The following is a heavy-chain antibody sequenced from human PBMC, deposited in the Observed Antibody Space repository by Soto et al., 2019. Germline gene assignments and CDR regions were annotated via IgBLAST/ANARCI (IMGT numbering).Heavy chain of an antibody. D-gene: IGHD5-12*01. Sequence: ASVKVSCKASGYTFIGHYIHWVRQAPGRGLEWMGWINPNSGATNSAQNFQGRVTMTRDTSLNTAYMELTRLTYDDTAVYFCARDLVSTIGDFDHWGQGTLVTSPQ. V-gene: IGHV1-2*02. J-gene: IGHJ4*02. CDR2: INPNSGAT. CDR1: GYTFIGHY. CDR3: ARDLVSTIGDFDH.